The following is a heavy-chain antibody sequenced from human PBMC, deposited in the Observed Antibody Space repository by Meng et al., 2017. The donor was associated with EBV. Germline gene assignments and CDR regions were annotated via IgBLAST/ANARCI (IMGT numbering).Heavy chain of an antibody. CDR1: GFIFSDSY. V-gene: IGHV3-11*01. D-gene: IGHD1-26*01. CDR2: ISNSGTTI. Sequence: VQFVQSGGALVKAGGSLRLSCAASGFIFSDSYMSWIRQTPGKGLEWISYISNSGTTIKYADSVKGRFTISRDNAKNSLYLQMNSLRADDTAVYYCARGSGRWTFDYWGQGTLVTVSS. CDR3: ARGSGRWTFDY. J-gene: IGHJ4*02.